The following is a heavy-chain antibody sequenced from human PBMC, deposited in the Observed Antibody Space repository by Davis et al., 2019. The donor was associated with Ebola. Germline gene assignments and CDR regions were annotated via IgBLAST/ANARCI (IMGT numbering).Heavy chain of an antibody. Sequence: AASVKVSCKSSGYTFTSYGISWVRQAPGQGLEWMGWISAYNGNTNYAQKLQGRVTMTTDTSTSTAYMELRSLRSDDTAVYYCARGGWFQVRDGMDVWGQGTTVTVSS. J-gene: IGHJ6*02. D-gene: IGHD6-19*01. CDR3: ARGGWFQVRDGMDV. CDR2: ISAYNGNT. V-gene: IGHV1-18*01. CDR1: GYTFTSYG.